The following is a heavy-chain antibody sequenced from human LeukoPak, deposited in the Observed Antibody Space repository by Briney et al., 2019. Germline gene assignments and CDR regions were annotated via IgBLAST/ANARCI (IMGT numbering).Heavy chain of an antibody. J-gene: IGHJ4*02. CDR2: ITPSGGST. Sequence: ASVKVSCKASGYTITSYYMHWVRQAPGQGLEWMGMITPSGGSTSYAQKFQGRVTMTRDTSTTTVYMELSSLRSEDTAVYYCARSYCSAGYCNLHYSDYWGQGTLVTVA. CDR3: ARSYCSAGYCNLHYSDY. V-gene: IGHV1-46*01. D-gene: IGHD2-15*01. CDR1: GYTITSYY.